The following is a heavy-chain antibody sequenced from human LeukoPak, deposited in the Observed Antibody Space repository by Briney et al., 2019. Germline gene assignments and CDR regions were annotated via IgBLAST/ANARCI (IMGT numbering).Heavy chain of an antibody. J-gene: IGHJ5*02. CDR3: ARDMGSSGWYTVWFDP. Sequence: GGSLRLSCAASGFTFSSYAMHWVRQAPGKGLEYVSAISSNGGSTYYANSVKGRFTISRDNSKNTLYLQMGSLRAEDMAVYYCARDMGSSGWYTVWFDPWGQGTLVTVSS. CDR1: GFTFSSYA. CDR2: ISSNGGST. V-gene: IGHV3-64*01. D-gene: IGHD6-19*01.